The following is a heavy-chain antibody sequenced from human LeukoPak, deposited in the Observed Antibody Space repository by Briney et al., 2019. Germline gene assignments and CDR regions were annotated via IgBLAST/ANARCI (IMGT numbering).Heavy chain of an antibody. CDR2: IYHSGST. D-gene: IGHD3-22*01. Sequence: KPSETLSLTCTVSGYSISSGYYCGWIRPPPGKGLEWIGSIYHSGSTYYNPSLKSRVTISVDTSKNQFSLKLSSVTAADAAVYYWATVRCEVVIDAFDIWGQGTMVTVSS. CDR1: GYSISSGYY. V-gene: IGHV4-38-2*02. J-gene: IGHJ3*02. CDR3: ATVRCEVVIDAFDI.